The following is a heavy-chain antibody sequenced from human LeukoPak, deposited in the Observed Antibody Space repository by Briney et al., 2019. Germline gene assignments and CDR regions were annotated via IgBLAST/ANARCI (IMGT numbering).Heavy chain of an antibody. CDR2: IYTSGST. Sequence: PSETLSLTCTVSGGSISSYYWSWIRQPPGKGLEWIGYIYTSGSTNYNPSLKSRVTISVDTSKNQFSLKLSSVTAADTAVYYCARRGSGYWSYSFDYWGQGTLVTVSS. J-gene: IGHJ4*02. D-gene: IGHD3-22*01. CDR3: ARRGSGYWSYSFDY. V-gene: IGHV4-4*09. CDR1: GGSISSYY.